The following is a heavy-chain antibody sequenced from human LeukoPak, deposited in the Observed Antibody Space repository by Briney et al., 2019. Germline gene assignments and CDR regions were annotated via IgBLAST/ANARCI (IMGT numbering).Heavy chain of an antibody. D-gene: IGHD3-10*01. J-gene: IGHJ4*02. CDR3: VRHDALGSYDW. CDR2: ITPNGDGT. Sequence: GGSLRLSCAASGFIFSGYTMHWVRQAPGKGLEYVSAITPNGDGTFYTNSVRGRFTISRDNSRNTMFLQMGSLTTDDMAVYYCVRHDALGSYDWWGQRTLVSVSS. CDR1: GFIFSGYT. V-gene: IGHV3-64*01.